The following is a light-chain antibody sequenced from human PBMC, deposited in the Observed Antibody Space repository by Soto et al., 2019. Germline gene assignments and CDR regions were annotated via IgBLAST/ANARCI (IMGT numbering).Light chain of an antibody. CDR1: QSVSSN. J-gene: IGKJ1*01. CDR2: GAS. CDR3: QQYNNWPPWT. Sequence: EIVMTQSPATLSVSPGXRATLSCRASQSVSSNLAWYQQKPGQAPRLLIYGASTRATGIPARFSGSGSGTEFTLTISSLQSEDFTVYYCQQYNNWPPWTFGPGTKVDIK. V-gene: IGKV3-15*01.